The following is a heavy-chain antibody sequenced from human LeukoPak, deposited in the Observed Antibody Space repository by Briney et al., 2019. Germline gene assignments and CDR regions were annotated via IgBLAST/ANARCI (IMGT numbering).Heavy chain of an antibody. CDR1: GFTFDDYG. CDR3: ARDKRAVAGTGNDVFDI. CDR2: INWNGGST. V-gene: IGHV3-20*01. J-gene: IGHJ3*02. Sequence: GGSLRLSCAASGFTFDDYGMSWVRQAPGKGLEWVSGINWNGGSTVYVDSVKGRFTIFRDNAKNSLYLQMSSLRAEDTALYHCARDKRAVAGTGNDVFDIWGQGTTVTVSS. D-gene: IGHD6-19*01.